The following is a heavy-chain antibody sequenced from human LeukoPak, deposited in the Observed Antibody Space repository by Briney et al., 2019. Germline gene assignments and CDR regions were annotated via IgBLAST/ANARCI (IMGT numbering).Heavy chain of an antibody. J-gene: IGHJ4*02. CDR2: IWYDGSNK. CDR3: AKPVDFWSGPGDY. D-gene: IGHD3-3*01. V-gene: IGHV3-33*06. CDR1: GFTFSSYG. Sequence: GGSLRLSCAASGFTFSSYGMHWVRQAPGKGLEWVAVIWYDGSNKYYADSVKGRFTISRDNSKNTLFLQMNSLRAEDTAVYYCAKPVDFWSGPGDYWGQGTLVTVSS.